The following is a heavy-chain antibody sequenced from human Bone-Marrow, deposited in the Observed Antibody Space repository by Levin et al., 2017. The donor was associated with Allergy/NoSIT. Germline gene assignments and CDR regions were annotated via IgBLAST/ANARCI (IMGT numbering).Heavy chain of an antibody. D-gene: IGHD3-3*01. Sequence: GGSLRLSCAASGFTFSSYAMHWVRQAPGKGLEYVSAISSNGGSTYYANSVKGRFTISRDNSKNTLYLQMGSLRAEDMAVYYCARRRARFLETNYWYFDLWGRGTLVTVSS. V-gene: IGHV3-64*01. CDR2: ISSNGGST. J-gene: IGHJ2*01. CDR3: ARRRARFLETNYWYFDL. CDR1: GFTFSSYA.